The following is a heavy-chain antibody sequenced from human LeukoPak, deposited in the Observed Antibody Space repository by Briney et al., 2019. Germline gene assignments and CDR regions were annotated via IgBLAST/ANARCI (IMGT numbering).Heavy chain of an antibody. Sequence: ASVTVSCKASGYTFTSYAMHWVRQAPGQRLEWMGWINAGNGNTKYSQKFQGRVTITRDTSASTAYMELSSLRSEDTAVYYCARETYYDILTGDNELDYWGQGTLVTVSS. V-gene: IGHV1-3*01. D-gene: IGHD3-9*01. CDR3: ARETYYDILTGDNELDY. CDR1: GYTFTSYA. J-gene: IGHJ4*02. CDR2: INAGNGNT.